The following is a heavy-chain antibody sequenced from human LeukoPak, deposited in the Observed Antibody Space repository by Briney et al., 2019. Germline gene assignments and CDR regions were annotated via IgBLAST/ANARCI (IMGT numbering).Heavy chain of an antibody. CDR3: ARDFLGPRIYYYYVDV. J-gene: IGHJ6*03. Sequence: ASVKVSCKASGYTFTGYYMHWVRQAPGQGLEWTGWINPNSGGTNYAQKFQGRVTMTRDTSISTAYMELSRLRSDDTAVYYCARDFLGPRIYYYYVDVWGKGTTVTVSS. CDR1: GYTFTGYY. V-gene: IGHV1-2*02. CDR2: INPNSGGT. D-gene: IGHD2/OR15-2a*01.